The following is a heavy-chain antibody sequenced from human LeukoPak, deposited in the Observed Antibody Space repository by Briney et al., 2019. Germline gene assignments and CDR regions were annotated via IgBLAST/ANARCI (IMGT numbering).Heavy chain of an antibody. D-gene: IGHD3-10*01. V-gene: IGHV4-39*07. CDR2: IYYSGST. CDR1: GGSISSSSYY. J-gene: IGHJ6*02. Sequence: SETLSLTCTVSGGSISSSSYYWGWIRQPPGKGLEWIGSIYYSGSTYYNPSLKSRVTISVDTSKNQFSLKLSSVTAADTAVYYCARLRYGSGSYYSRDSYYYYGMDVWGQGTTVTVSS. CDR3: ARLRYGSGSYYSRDSYYYYGMDV.